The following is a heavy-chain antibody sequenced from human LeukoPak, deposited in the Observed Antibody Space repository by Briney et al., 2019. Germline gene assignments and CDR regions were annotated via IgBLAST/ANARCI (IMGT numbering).Heavy chain of an antibody. J-gene: IGHJ4*02. V-gene: IGHV3-7*01. Sequence: GGSLRLSCAASGFTFSNHWMSWVRQAPGKGLEWVANINQDGSEKYCVDSVKGRFTISRDNAKNSLYLQMDSLRDEDTAVYYCAREGGVSSPSHWGQGTLVIVSS. CDR2: INQDGSEK. CDR1: GFTFSNHW. D-gene: IGHD6-6*01. CDR3: AREGGVSSPSH.